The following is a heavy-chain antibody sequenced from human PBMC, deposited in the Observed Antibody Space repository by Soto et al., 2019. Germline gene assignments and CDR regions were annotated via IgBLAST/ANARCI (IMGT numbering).Heavy chain of an antibody. CDR2: IYHGGNT. Sequence: VQLVESGGGLIQPGGSLRLSCAASGFTVSSNYMTWVRQAPGRGPDWVSTIYHGGNTYYADSVKGRFTISRDNSKNMLYLQMNSLRAEDTAVYYCARGVDRAKAGYWGKGTLVTVSS. J-gene: IGHJ4*02. CDR1: GFTVSSNY. V-gene: IGHV3-53*01. D-gene: IGHD5-18*01. CDR3: ARGVDRAKAGY.